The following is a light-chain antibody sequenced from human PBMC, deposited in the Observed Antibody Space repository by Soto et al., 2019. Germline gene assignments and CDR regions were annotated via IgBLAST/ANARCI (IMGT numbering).Light chain of an antibody. CDR2: KAS. CDR1: QTISSW. J-gene: IGKJ2*01. Sequence: DIQMTQSPSTLSASVGDRVTITCRASQTISSWLAWYQQKPGKAPNLLIYKASSLESGVPSRFSGSGSGTEFTLTLSSLQADDFATYYCQQYNSFPYTFGQGSKLEIK. V-gene: IGKV1-5*03. CDR3: QQYNSFPYT.